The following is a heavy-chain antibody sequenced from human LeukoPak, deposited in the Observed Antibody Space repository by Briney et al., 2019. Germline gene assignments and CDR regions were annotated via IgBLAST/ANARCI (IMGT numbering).Heavy chain of an antibody. Sequence: SGGSLRLSCAASGFTFSSYEMNWVRQAPGKGLEWVSYIGVSGSTMYYAESVKGRFTISRDNAKNSLYLQMNSLRAEDTAVYYCARERYCSSTSCPHGDLDYWGQGTLVSVSS. V-gene: IGHV3-48*03. CDR2: IGVSGSTM. D-gene: IGHD2-2*01. CDR3: ARERYCSSTSCPHGDLDY. CDR1: GFTFSSYE. J-gene: IGHJ4*02.